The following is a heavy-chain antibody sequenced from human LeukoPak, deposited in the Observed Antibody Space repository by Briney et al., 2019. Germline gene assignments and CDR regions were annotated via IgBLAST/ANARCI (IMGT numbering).Heavy chain of an antibody. CDR2: ISSSSSTI. CDR1: GFTFSSYS. Sequence: GGSLRLSCAASGFTFSSYSMNWVRQAPGKGLEWVSYISSSSSTIYYADSVKGRFTISRDNAKNSLYLQMNSLRAEDTAVYYCARELVDTAMVPVNAFDIWGQGTMVTVSS. CDR3: ARELVDTAMVPVNAFDI. J-gene: IGHJ3*02. V-gene: IGHV3-48*01. D-gene: IGHD5-18*01.